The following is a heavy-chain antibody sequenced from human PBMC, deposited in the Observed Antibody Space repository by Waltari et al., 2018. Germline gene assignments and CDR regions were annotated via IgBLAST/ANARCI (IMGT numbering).Heavy chain of an antibody. Sequence: EVQLLESGGGLVQPGGSLRLSCAASGFTFSSYAMSWVRQAPGEGVEGVSAISGSGGSTYYADSVKGRFTISRDNSKNTLYLQMNSLRAEDTAVYYCAKDYRGFARLFYGMDVWGQGTTVTVSS. V-gene: IGHV3-23*01. D-gene: IGHD4-4*01. CDR1: GFTFSSYA. CDR3: AKDYRGFARLFYGMDV. CDR2: ISGSGGST. J-gene: IGHJ6*02.